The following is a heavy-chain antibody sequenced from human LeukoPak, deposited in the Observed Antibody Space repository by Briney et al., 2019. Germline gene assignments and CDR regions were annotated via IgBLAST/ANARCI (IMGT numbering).Heavy chain of an antibody. CDR1: GYTFTGYY. CDR3: ARDQYSSSWYRLVAFDI. CDR2: INPNSGGT. V-gene: IGHV1-2*02. J-gene: IGHJ3*02. Sequence: EASVKVSCKASGYTFTGYYMHWVRQAPGQGLEWMGWINPNSGGTKYAQKFQGRVTMTRDTSISTAYMELSRLRSDDTAVYYCARDQYSSSWYRLVAFDIWGQGTMVTVSS. D-gene: IGHD6-13*01.